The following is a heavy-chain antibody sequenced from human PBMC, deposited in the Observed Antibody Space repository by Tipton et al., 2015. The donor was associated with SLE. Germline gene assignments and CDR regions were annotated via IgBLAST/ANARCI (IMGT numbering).Heavy chain of an antibody. D-gene: IGHD1-7*01. J-gene: IGHJ6*02. CDR1: GYSISSGYY. Sequence: TLSLTCTVSGYSISSGYYWGWIRQPPGKGLEWIGSIYHSGSTYYNPSLKSRVTISVDTSKNQFSLKLSSVTAADTAVYYCARAKTGTTYYYYYYGMDVWGQGTTVTVSS. CDR2: IYHSGST. CDR3: ARAKTGTTYYYYYYGMDV. V-gene: IGHV4-38-2*02.